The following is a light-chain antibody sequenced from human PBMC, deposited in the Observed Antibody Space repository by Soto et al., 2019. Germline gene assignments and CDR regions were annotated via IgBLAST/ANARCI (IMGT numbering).Light chain of an antibody. Sequence: QSVLTQPASVSGAPGQRVTISCTGSSSSIGAGYDVHWYQQLPGTAPKLLIYGNNNRPSGVPDRFSGSKSGTSASLAINGLQAEDEADYYCQSYDNSLSGPYVFGTGTKVTVL. CDR1: SSSIGAGYD. J-gene: IGLJ1*01. V-gene: IGLV1-40*01. CDR2: GNN. CDR3: QSYDNSLSGPYV.